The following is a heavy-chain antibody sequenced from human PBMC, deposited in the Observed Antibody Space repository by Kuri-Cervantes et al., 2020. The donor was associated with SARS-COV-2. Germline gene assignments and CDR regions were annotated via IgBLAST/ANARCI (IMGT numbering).Heavy chain of an antibody. J-gene: IGHJ6*02. Sequence: LRLSCAISGDSVSSNSAAWDWIRQSPSRGLEWLGRTYYRSKWYNDYAVAVKSRITINPDTSKNQFSLQLNSVTPEDTAVYYCARGIYYGMDVWGQGTTVTVSS. CDR2: TYYRSKWYN. CDR3: ARGIYYGMDV. V-gene: IGHV6-1*01. CDR1: GDSVSSNSAA.